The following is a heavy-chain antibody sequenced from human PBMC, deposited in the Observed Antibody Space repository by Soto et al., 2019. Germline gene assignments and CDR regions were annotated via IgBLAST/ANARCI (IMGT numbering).Heavy chain of an antibody. D-gene: IGHD3-10*01. CDR3: SRDKGDVSGSYYGY. Sequence: QVQLVQSGAEVKKPGASVKVSCKASGYTFPSYGISWVRQAPGQGLEWMGWISAYNGHTNYAQKLQGRVTMTTDTPTSADYMWLRSMRSADTAVHYCSRDKGDVSGSYYGYWGQGTLVTVSS. V-gene: IGHV1-18*01. CDR1: GYTFPSYG. J-gene: IGHJ4*02. CDR2: ISAYNGHT.